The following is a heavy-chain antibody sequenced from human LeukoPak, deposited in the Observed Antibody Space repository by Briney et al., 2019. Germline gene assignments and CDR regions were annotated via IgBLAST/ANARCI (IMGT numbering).Heavy chain of an antibody. CDR2: IYYSGST. Sequence: SETLSLTCTVSGGSISSYYWSWIRQPPGKGLEWIGYIYYSGSTNYNPSLKSRVTISVDTSKNQFSLKLSSVTAADTAVYYCASTTYYYDSSGYWDAFDIWGQGTMVTVSS. J-gene: IGHJ3*02. CDR3: ASTTYYYDSSGYWDAFDI. V-gene: IGHV4-59*01. CDR1: GGSISSYY. D-gene: IGHD3-22*01.